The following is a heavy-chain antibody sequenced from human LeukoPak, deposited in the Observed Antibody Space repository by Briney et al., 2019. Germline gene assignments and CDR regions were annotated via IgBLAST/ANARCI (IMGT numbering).Heavy chain of an antibody. J-gene: IGHJ5*02. D-gene: IGHD2-15*01. CDR2: FNPNSDGT. CDR3: ARGQGGYCSGGDCYGDNWFDP. Sequence: ASVKVSCKASGYTFIGYYIHWVRQAPGQGLEWMGWFNPNSDGTYSAQKFQGRVTMTGDTSISTAYMGLSRLRSDDTAIYYCARGQGGYCSGGDCYGDNWFDPWGQGTLVTVSS. V-gene: IGHV1-2*02. CDR1: GYTFIGYY.